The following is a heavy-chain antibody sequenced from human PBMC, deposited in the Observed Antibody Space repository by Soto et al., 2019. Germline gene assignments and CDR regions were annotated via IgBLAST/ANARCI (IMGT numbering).Heavy chain of an antibody. CDR3: ARGGGFYGPGDY. J-gene: IGHJ4*02. CDR1: GYTFTIYG. CDR2: ISAYNGNT. Sequence: ASVKVSCNASGYTFTIYGISWVLQAPGQGLDWMGCISAYNGNTNYAQKLQGRVTMTTDTSTSTAYMELRSLRSDDTAVYYCARGGGFYGPGDYWGQGTLVTVS. V-gene: IGHV1-18*04. D-gene: IGHD3-10*01.